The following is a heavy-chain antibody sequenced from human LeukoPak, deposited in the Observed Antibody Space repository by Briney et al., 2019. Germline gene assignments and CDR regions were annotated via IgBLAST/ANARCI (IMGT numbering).Heavy chain of an antibody. V-gene: IGHV3-23*01. J-gene: IGHJ4*02. Sequence: GGSLRLSCAASGFTFSSYAMSCVRQAPGKGLEWVSAISGSGGSTYYADSVKGRFTISRDNSKNTLYLQMNSLRAEDTAVYYCAKGGYDILTWDYWGQGTLVTVSS. CDR2: ISGSGGST. CDR1: GFTFSSYA. CDR3: AKGGYDILTWDY. D-gene: IGHD3-9*01.